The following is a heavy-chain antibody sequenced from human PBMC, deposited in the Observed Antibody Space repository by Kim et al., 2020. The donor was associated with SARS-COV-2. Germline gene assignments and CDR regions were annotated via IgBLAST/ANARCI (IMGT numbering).Heavy chain of an antibody. CDR3: AKASAVRDCGSRTCYPHAFDI. J-gene: IGHJ3*02. CDR2: IGGSGDNT. Sequence: GGSLRLSCAASGFTFSTYTMSWVRQAPGEGLEWVSAIGGSGDNTYYADSVKGRFTISRDNSKNTLYLQMNSLRAEDTAVYFCAKASAVRDCGSRTCYPHAFDIWGQGTMVTVSS. CDR1: GFTFSTYT. V-gene: IGHV3-23*01. D-gene: IGHD2-2*01.